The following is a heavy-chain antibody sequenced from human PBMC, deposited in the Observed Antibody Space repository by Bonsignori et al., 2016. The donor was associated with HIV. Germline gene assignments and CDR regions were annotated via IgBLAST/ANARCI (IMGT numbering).Heavy chain of an antibody. CDR1: NGSVSSNSYY. V-gene: IGHV4-39*07. D-gene: IGHD6-13*01. CDR3: ARDRMTPRGYFQV. J-gene: IGHJ1*01. Sequence: QMHLQESGPGLVKPSETLSLTCTVANGSVSSNSYYWGWIRPDPTGRGLEWIVSVYFTGSTSYNPSLKSRVSISVDTSKNQFSLRLTSVTAADTALYYCARDRMTPRGYFQVWGQGDPGHPSPQ. CDR2: VYFTGST.